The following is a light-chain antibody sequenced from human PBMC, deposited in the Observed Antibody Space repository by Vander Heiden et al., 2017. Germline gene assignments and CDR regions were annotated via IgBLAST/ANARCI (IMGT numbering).Light chain of an antibody. J-gene: IGLJ2*01. V-gene: IGLV3-25*03. CDR2: KDS. CDR1: ALPQQN. CDR3: QSADSSGTYVV. Sequence: SYELTQPPSVPVSPGQTARITCSGDALPQQNAYWYQQMPGQAPELVIYKDSERPSGIPERFSGSSSGTTVTLTISGVQAEDEADYYCQSADSSGTYVVFGGGTKLTVL.